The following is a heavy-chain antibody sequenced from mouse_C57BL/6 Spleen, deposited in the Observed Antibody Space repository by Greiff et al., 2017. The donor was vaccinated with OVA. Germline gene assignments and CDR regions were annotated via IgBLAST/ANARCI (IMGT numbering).Heavy chain of an antibody. J-gene: IGHJ4*01. CDR2: INPSSGYT. V-gene: IGHV1-4*01. CDR3: ARVIYYDYGDAMDD. CDR1: GYTFTSYT. Sequence: QVQLKQSGAELVRPGASVKMSCKASGYTFTSYTMHWVKQRPGQGLEWIGYINPSSGYTKYNQKFKDKATLTADKSSSTAYMQLSSLTSEDSAVYYCARVIYYDYGDAMDDWGQGTSVTVSS. D-gene: IGHD2-4*01.